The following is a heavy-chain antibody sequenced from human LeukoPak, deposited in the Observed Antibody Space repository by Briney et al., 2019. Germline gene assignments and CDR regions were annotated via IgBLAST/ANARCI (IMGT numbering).Heavy chain of an antibody. CDR1: GYTFTGYY. CDR3: ARDRAAVAGTWYYYYYMDV. Sequence: GASVKVSCKASGYTFTGYYMHWVRQAPGQGLEWVGWINPNSGGTNYAQKFQGRVTMTRDTSISTAYMELSRLRSDDTAVYYCARDRAAVAGTWYYYYYMDVWGKGTTVTISS. D-gene: IGHD6-19*01. V-gene: IGHV1-2*02. CDR2: INPNSGGT. J-gene: IGHJ6*03.